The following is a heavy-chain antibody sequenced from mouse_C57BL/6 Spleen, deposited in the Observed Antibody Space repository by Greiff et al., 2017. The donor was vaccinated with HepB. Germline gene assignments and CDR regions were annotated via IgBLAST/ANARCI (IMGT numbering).Heavy chain of an antibody. CDR1: GYTFPSYW. CDR3: ARRGAGKDAMDY. V-gene: IGHV1-53*01. CDR2: INPSNGGT. Sequence: QVQLQQPGTELVKPGASVKLSCKASGYTFPSYWMHWVKQRPGQGLEWIGNINPSNGGTNYNEKFKSKATLTVDKSSSTAYMQLSSLTSEYSAVYYCARRGAGKDAMDYWGQGTSVTVSS. J-gene: IGHJ4*01.